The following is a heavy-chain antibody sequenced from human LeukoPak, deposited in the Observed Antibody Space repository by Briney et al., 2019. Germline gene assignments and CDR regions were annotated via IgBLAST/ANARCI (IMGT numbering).Heavy chain of an antibody. CDR1: GFTFSSYG. J-gene: IGHJ4*02. V-gene: IGHV3-33*06. CDR2: IWYDGSNK. Sequence: GGSLRVSCAPSGFTFSSYGMHWVRQAPGKGLQWLGVIWYDGSNKYYADSVKGRFTISRDNSKNTLYLQMNSLRAEDTAVYYCAKDRGYDFWSGYLDYWGQGTLVTVSS. D-gene: IGHD3-3*01. CDR3: AKDRGYDFWSGYLDY.